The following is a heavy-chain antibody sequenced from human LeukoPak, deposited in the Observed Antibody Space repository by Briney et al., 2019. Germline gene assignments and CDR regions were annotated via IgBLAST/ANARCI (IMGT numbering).Heavy chain of an antibody. CDR1: GGSFSDYY. Sequence: HPSETLSLTCAVYGGSFSDYYWSWIRQPPGKGLEWIGEINYSGSTNYNPSLKSRVTISVDTSKNQFSLKLTSVTAADTAVYCCARHFVTYPHYFDYWGQGTLVTVSS. J-gene: IGHJ4*02. CDR2: INYSGST. D-gene: IGHD2-21*01. CDR3: ARHFVTYPHYFDY. V-gene: IGHV4-34*01.